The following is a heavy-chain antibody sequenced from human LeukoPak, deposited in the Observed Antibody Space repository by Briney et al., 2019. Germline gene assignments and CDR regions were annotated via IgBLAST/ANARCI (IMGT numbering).Heavy chain of an antibody. D-gene: IGHD2-21*01. CDR1: GNTFSRYY. V-gene: IGHV1-46*01. CDR3: ATSDSITGNWFDP. Sequence: ASVKVSCKASGNTFSRYYFHWVRQAPGQGLDWMGIITPTTGGANYAQKFQGRVAMTRDTSTSTVYMELSSLTSGDTAVYYCATSDSITGNWFDPWGQGTRVSVSS. CDR2: ITPTTGGA. J-gene: IGHJ5*02.